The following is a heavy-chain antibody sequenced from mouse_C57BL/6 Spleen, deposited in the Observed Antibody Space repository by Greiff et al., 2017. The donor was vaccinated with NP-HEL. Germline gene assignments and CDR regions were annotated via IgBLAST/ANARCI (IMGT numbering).Heavy chain of an antibody. CDR3: ARLTVETFDY. CDR1: GFTFSSYG. D-gene: IGHD1-1*01. V-gene: IGHV5-6*01. CDR2: ISSGGSYT. J-gene: IGHJ2*01. Sequence: EVQLQESGGDLVKPGGSLKLSCAASGFTFSSYGMSWVRQTPDKRLEWVATISSGGSYTYYPDSVKGRFTISRDNAKNTLYLQMSSLKSEDTAMYYCARLTVETFDYWGQGTTLTVSS.